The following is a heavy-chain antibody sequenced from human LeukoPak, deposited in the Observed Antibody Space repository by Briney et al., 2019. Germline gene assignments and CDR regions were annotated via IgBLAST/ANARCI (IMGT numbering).Heavy chain of an antibody. CDR3: AAIEMAPTNYFDY. J-gene: IGHJ4*02. D-gene: IGHD5-24*01. V-gene: IGHV4-39*01. CDR1: GGSIITSSYY. CDR2: VSYSGDS. Sequence: SETLSLICSVSGGSIITSSYYWGWIRQPPGKGLEWIGNVSYSGDSYYNPSPKSRVTISVDTSENQFSLKLTSVTATDTAVYYCAAIEMAPTNYFDYWGQGMLVTVSS.